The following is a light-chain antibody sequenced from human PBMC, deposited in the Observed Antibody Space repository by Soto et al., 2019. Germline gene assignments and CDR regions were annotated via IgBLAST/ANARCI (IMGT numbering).Light chain of an antibody. Sequence: HCVLTQPLSVSGAPVQSVTIFCTGSSSNIGAGYDVHWYQQLPGTAPKLLIYGNSNRPSGVPDRFSGSKSGTSASLAITGLQAEDEADYYCQSYDSSLSGYVFGTGTKVTVL. J-gene: IGLJ1*01. CDR1: SSNIGAGYD. V-gene: IGLV1-40*01. CDR3: QSYDSSLSGYV. CDR2: GNS.